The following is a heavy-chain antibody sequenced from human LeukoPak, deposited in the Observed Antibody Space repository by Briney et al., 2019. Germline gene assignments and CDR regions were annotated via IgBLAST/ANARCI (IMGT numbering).Heavy chain of an antibody. CDR2: IIHSGST. Sequence: SETLSLTCAVYGGSFSGYYWSWIRQPPGKGLEWLGEIIHSGSTNYNPSLKSRVTTSVDTSKNQFSLKLSSVTAADTAVYYCARVRSIVVVPANTRFDYWGQGTLVTVSS. CDR3: ARVRSIVVVPANTRFDY. V-gene: IGHV4-34*12. CDR1: GGSFSGYY. J-gene: IGHJ4*02. D-gene: IGHD2-2*01.